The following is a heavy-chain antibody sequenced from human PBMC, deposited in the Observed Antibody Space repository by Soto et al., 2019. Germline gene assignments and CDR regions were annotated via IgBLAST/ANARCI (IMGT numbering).Heavy chain of an antibody. V-gene: IGHV1-18*01. CDR1: GYTFTSYG. CDR2: ISAYNGNT. D-gene: IGHD2-15*01. J-gene: IGHJ5*02. CDR3: ARDIVVVVAATGLLFDP. Sequence: ASVKVSCKASGYTFTSYGSSWVRQAPGQGLEWMGWISAYNGNTNYAQKLQDRVTMTTDTSTSTAYMELRSLRSDDTAVYYCARDIVVVVAATGLLFDPWGQGTLVTVSS.